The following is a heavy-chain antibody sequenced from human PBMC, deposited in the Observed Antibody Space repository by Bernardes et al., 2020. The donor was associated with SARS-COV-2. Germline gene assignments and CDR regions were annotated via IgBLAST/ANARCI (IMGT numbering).Heavy chain of an antibody. V-gene: IGHV3-30*18. CDR3: AKDWGAYTSGSYYYGMDV. J-gene: IGHJ6*02. CDR2: ISYDESEK. Sequence: GGSLRLSCAASGFTFSSYGMHWVRQAPGKGLEWVAVISYDESEKYFADSVKGRFTISRDNSRNTLFLQMNSLRAEDTAVYYCAKDWGAYTSGSYYYGMDVWGQGTTVTVSS. CDR1: GFTFSSYG. D-gene: IGHD5-18*01.